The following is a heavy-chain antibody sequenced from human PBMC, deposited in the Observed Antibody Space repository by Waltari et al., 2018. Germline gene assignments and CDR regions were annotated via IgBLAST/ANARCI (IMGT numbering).Heavy chain of an antibody. CDR3: ATWRGLVDAFDI. V-gene: IGHV3-23*03. D-gene: IGHD2-8*02. CDR1: GFAFSSYA. Sequence: EVQLLESGGGLVQPGGSLRPSCAASGFAFSSYAMNWVRQAPGKGLDWVSVIYSGSSRRYYADSVKGRFTISRDDSKNTLYLQMNSLRAEDTAVYYCATWRGLVDAFDIWGQGTMVTVSS. J-gene: IGHJ3*02. CDR2: IYSGSSRR.